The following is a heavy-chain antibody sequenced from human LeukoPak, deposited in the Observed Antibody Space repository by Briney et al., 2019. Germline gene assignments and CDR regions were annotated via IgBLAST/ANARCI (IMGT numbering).Heavy chain of an antibody. J-gene: IGHJ4*02. V-gene: IGHV3-64*01. CDR3: ARECSSTSCYDY. CDR2: ISSNGGSP. Sequence: GGSLRLSCAASGFTFSSYAMHWVRQAPGKGLEYVSAISSNGGSPYYANSVKGRFTISRDNSKNTLYLQMGSLRAEDMAVYYCARECSSTSCYDYWGQGTLVTVSS. CDR1: GFTFSSYA. D-gene: IGHD2-2*01.